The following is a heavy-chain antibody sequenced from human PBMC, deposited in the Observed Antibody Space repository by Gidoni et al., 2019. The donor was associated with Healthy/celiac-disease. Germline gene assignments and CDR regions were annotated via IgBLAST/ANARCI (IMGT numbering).Heavy chain of an antibody. Sequence: EFQLLESGGGLVQPGGSLRLSCSASGFTFSSYAMSWVRQAPGKGLEWVSAISGSGGSTYYADAVKGRFTISRDNYKNTLYLQMNSLRAEDTAVYYCAKDISGGDYERPYWGQGTLVTVSS. CDR1: GFTFSSYA. CDR3: AKDISGGDYERPY. V-gene: IGHV3-23*01. CDR2: ISGSGGST. D-gene: IGHD4-17*01. J-gene: IGHJ4*02.